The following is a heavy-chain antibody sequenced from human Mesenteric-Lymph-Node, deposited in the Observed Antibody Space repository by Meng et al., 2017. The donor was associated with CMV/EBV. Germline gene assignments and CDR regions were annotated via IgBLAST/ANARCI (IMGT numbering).Heavy chain of an antibody. Sequence: FSGYYWSWIGRPPGKELEWIREINHSGSSNYNPSLERRVTISVDTSKTHFSLKLSSVTAADTAVYYCARATQYYDILTGYSSAARDYWGQGTLVTVSS. CDR1: FSGYY. D-gene: IGHD3-9*01. CDR2: INHSGSS. CDR3: ARATQYYDILTGYSSAARDY. V-gene: IGHV4-34*01. J-gene: IGHJ4*02.